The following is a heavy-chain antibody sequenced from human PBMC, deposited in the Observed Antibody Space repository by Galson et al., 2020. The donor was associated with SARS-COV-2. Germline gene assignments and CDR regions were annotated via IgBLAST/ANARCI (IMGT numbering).Heavy chain of an antibody. J-gene: IGHJ4*02. Sequence: SVKVSCKASGGTFSSYAISWVRQAPGQGLEWMGGIIPIFGTANYAQKFQGRVTITADESTSTAYMELSSLRSEDTAVYYCARGTHNWITAHFDYWGQGTLVTVSS. V-gene: IGHV1-69*13. CDR2: IIPIFGTA. CDR3: ARGTHNWITAHFDY. D-gene: IGHD1-20*01. CDR1: GGTFSSYA.